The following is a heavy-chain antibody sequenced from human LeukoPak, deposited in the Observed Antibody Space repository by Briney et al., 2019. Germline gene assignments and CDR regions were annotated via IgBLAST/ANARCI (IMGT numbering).Heavy chain of an antibody. CDR3: VGDISGRIKNDY. V-gene: IGHV3-21*01. D-gene: IGHD6-19*01. CDR1: RFTFSSDS. CDR2: ISSRGGRT. Sequence: GGSLRVSCAATRFTFSSDSMCWGREAPGKGLWRGSAISSRGGRTYYADSVRGRSTISRANAKNSRILQMNSWKAKNTGVYYGVGDISGRIKNDYWGQGTLVIVSS. J-gene: IGHJ4*02.